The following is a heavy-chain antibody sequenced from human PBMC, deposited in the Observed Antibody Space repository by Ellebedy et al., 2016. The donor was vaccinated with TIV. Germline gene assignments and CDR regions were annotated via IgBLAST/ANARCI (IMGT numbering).Heavy chain of an antibody. Sequence: GESLKISCAASGFTFSSYWMSWIRQAPGKGLEWVGRIKSKTDGGTTDYAAPVKGRFTISRDDSKNTLYLQMNSLKTEDTAVYYCTTEHPYYYDSSGYFGATAFDIWGQGTMVTVSS. D-gene: IGHD3-22*01. J-gene: IGHJ3*02. CDR2: IKSKTDGGTT. CDR1: GFTFSSYW. CDR3: TTEHPYYYDSSGYFGATAFDI. V-gene: IGHV3-15*01.